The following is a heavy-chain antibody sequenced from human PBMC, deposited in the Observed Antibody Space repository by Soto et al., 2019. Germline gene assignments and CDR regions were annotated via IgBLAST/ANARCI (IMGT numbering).Heavy chain of an antibody. V-gene: IGHV3-30-3*01. CDR3: AGVLLTQSAFDI. CDR2: ISYDGSNK. D-gene: IGHD3-10*01. CDR1: GFTFSSYA. J-gene: IGHJ3*02. Sequence: GGSLRLSCAASGFTFSSYAMHWVRQAPGKGLEWVAVISYDGSNKYYADSVKGRFTISRDNSKNTLYLQMNSLRAEDTAVYYCAGVLLTQSAFDIWGQGTMVTVSS.